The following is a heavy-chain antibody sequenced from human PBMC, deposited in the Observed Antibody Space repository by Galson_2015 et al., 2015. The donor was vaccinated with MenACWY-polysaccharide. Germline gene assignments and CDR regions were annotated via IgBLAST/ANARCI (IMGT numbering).Heavy chain of an antibody. CDR1: GFPFSSYA. D-gene: IGHD1/OR15-1a*01. CDR2: ISVTGGGT. J-gene: IGHJ4*02. V-gene: IGHV3-23*01. CDR3: AKRSGVITGTDFDY. Sequence: SLRLSCAASGFPFSSYAMSWVRQAPGKGLEWVSAISVTGGGTYYADSVKGRFTISRDNSKNTLYLQMNSLRVEDTAVYYCAKRSGVITGTDFDYWGQGTLVTVSS.